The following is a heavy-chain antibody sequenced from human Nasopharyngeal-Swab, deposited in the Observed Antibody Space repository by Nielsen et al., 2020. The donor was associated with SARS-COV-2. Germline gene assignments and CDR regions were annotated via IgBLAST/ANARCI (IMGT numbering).Heavy chain of an antibody. CDR1: GYTFTSYY. Sequence: SVKVSCKASGYTFTSYYIHWVRQAPGQGLEWMGIINPSVSSATYAQRFEGRVTMTRDTSTSTVYMELSSLRSEDTAVYYCARDRGYCSGGSCYLDDSWGQGTLVTVSS. CDR2: INPSVSSA. J-gene: IGHJ4*02. V-gene: IGHV1-46*01. D-gene: IGHD2-15*01. CDR3: ARDRGYCSGGSCYLDDS.